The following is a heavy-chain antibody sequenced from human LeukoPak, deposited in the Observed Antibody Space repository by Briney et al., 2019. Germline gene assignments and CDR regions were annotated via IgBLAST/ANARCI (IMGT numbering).Heavy chain of an antibody. CDR1: GFTFSSYG. CDR2: ISGSGGST. CDR3: AKLGTNYGEPGLDY. V-gene: IGHV3-23*01. D-gene: IGHD4-17*01. J-gene: IGHJ4*02. Sequence: GGSLRLSCAASGFTFSSYGMSWVRQAPGKGLEWVSAISGSGGSTYYADSVKGRFTISRDNSKNTLYLQMNSLRAEDTAVYYCAKLGTNYGEPGLDYWGQGTLVTVSS.